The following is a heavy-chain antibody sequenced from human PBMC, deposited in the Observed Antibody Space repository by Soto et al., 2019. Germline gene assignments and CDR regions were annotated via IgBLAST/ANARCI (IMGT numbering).Heavy chain of an antibody. D-gene: IGHD2-2*01. CDR2: IRYDGNEK. Sequence: LRLSCAASGFTYTTYTMHWVRQAPGKGLEWVADIRYDGNEKNYVDSVKGRFTISRDNTKNSLYLQMNSLRAEDTAIYYCAREVVVSRGASYFGYWGPGTLVTVSS. CDR3: AREVVVSRGASYFGY. J-gene: IGHJ4*02. V-gene: IGHV3-30*12. CDR1: GFTYTTYT.